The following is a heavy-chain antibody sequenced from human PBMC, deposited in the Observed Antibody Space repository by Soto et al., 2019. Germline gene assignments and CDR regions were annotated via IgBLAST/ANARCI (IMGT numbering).Heavy chain of an antibody. CDR3: ARGPVTSAWELDY. J-gene: IGHJ4*02. Sequence: EVQLVESGGGLVQPGGSLRLSCAASGFAFNTYDMHWVRQATGGGLEWVSVIGTAGDTYYPGSVKGRFTISRENAKNSLYLQMNSLRAGDTAVYYCARGPVTSAWELDYWGQGTLVTVSS. D-gene: IGHD6-19*01. CDR1: GFAFNTYD. V-gene: IGHV3-13*01. CDR2: IGTAGDT.